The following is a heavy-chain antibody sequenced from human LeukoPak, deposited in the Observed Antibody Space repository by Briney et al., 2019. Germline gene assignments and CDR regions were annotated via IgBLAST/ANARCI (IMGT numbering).Heavy chain of an antibody. Sequence: GGSLRLSCAASGFRLNNYWMSWVRQAPGKGLEWVANVKEDESEKYYVDAEKGRFTISRDNDKNSLFLQMNSLRIEDTAVYHCVRGVRTYDYWGQGTLVTVSS. CDR2: VKEDESEK. CDR3: VRGVRTYDY. V-gene: IGHV3-7*04. CDR1: GFRLNNYW. J-gene: IGHJ4*02.